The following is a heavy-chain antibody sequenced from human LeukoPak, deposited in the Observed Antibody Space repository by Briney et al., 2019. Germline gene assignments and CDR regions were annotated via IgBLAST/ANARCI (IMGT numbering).Heavy chain of an antibody. D-gene: IGHD3-22*01. J-gene: IGHJ4*02. Sequence: ASVKVSCKASGYTFTSYGISWVRQAPGQGLEWMGWISAYNGNTNYAQKLQGRVTMTTDTSTSTAYMELRSLRSDDTAVYYCARDGVYYDRSGNFDYWGQGTLVTVSS. CDR1: GYTFTSYG. V-gene: IGHV1-18*01. CDR3: ARDGVYYDRSGNFDY. CDR2: ISAYNGNT.